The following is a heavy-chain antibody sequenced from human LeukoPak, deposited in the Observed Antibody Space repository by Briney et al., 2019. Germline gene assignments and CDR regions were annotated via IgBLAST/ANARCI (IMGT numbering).Heavy chain of an antibody. D-gene: IGHD3-9*01. CDR3: ARGTPAPADWSFDY. J-gene: IGHJ4*02. CDR2: IYYSGST. Sequence: SETLSLTCTVSGGSISSGGYYWSWIRQPPGKGLEWIGYIYYSGSTNYNPSLKSRVTISVDTSKNQFSLKLSSVTAADTAVYYCARGTPAPADWSFDYWGQGTLVTVSS. CDR1: GGSISSGGYY. V-gene: IGHV4-61*08.